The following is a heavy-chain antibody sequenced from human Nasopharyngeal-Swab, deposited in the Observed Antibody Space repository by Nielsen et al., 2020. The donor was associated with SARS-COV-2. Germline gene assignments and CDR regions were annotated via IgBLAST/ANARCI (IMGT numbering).Heavy chain of an antibody. CDR2: INPTDGST. CDR3: ARVLPFRITGTSGMDV. CDR1: GYTFTSYY. V-gene: IGHV1-46*01. D-gene: IGHD1-7*01. J-gene: IGHJ6*02. Sequence: ASVKVPCKASGYTFTSYYLHWVRQAPGQGLEWMGIINPTDGSTSYAQKFEGRVTMTRVMSTSTVYMELNSLRSEDTAVYYCARVLPFRITGTSGMDVWGQGTTVTVSS.